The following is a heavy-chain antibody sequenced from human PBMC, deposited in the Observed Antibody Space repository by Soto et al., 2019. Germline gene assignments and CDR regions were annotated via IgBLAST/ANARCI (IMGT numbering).Heavy chain of an antibody. V-gene: IGHV1-69*13. CDR1: GCTFSSYA. Sequence: ASVKVSCKDSGCTFSSYAIGLVRQAPGQGLEWMGGIIPIFGTENYAQKFQGRVTITADESTSTAYMELSSLRSEDTAVYYCATDLVPIYDSRIYAFDIWGQGTMVTVSS. CDR2: IIPIFGTE. D-gene: IGHD3-22*01. J-gene: IGHJ3*02. CDR3: ATDLVPIYDSRIYAFDI.